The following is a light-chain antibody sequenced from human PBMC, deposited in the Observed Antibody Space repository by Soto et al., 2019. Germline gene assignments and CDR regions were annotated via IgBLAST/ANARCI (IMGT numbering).Light chain of an antibody. CDR2: DVS. CDR1: SSDVGGYDY. J-gene: IGLJ2*01. Sequence: QSALTQPASVSGSPGQSITISCTGTSSDVGGYDYLSWYQQYPGKAPKLMIYDVSNRPSGVSNRFSVSKSGNTASLTISGLQAEDEDDYYCSSYSSSSTLVVFGGGTKVTVL. V-gene: IGLV2-14*03. CDR3: SSYSSSSTLVV.